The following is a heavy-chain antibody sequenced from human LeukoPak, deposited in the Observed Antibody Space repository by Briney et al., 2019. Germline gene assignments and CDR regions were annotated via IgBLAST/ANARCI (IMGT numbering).Heavy chain of an antibody. V-gene: IGHV3-7*01. D-gene: IGHD3-10*01. J-gene: IGHJ4*02. CDR3: ARLSRPRGYFDY. CDR2: IKQDGSEK. Sequence: QPGRSLRLSCTASGFTFGDYAMSWVRQAPGKGLEWVANIKQDGSEKYYVDSVKGRFTISRDNAKNSLYLQMNSLRAEDTAVYYCARLSRPRGYFDYWGQGTLVTVSS. CDR1: GFTFGDYA.